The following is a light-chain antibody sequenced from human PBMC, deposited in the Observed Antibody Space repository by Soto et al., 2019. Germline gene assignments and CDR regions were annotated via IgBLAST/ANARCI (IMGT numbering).Light chain of an antibody. V-gene: IGKV4-1*01. CDR2: WAS. CDR1: QSVIYSANNKNC. J-gene: IGKJ1*01. CDR3: QQYLAIPRT. Sequence: DIVMTQSPDSLAVSLGERATINCKSSQSVIYSANNKNCLAWYQQKPGQPPKLLIYWASTRESGVPDRVTGSGSGTDFTLTIGSLQAEDVAVYYCQQYLAIPRTFGQGTKVEIK.